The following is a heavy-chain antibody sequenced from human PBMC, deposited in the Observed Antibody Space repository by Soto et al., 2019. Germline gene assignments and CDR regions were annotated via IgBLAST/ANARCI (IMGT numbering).Heavy chain of an antibody. CDR3: ARSEEDSDYYYYGMDV. CDR2: TYYRSRWYS. V-gene: IGHV6-1*01. J-gene: IGHJ6*02. D-gene: IGHD2-15*01. Sequence: SQTLSLTCVGSGDTVSSNSVAWNWVRQSPSRGLGWLGRTYYRSRWYSDYAVSVRSRIDINADTSKNQVSLQLNSVTPEDTAVNYCARSEEDSDYYYYGMDVWGQGTTVTVS. CDR1: GDTVSSNSVA.